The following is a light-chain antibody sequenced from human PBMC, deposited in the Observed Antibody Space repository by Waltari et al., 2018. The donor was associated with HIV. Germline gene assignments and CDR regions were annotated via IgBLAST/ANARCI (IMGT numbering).Light chain of an antibody. CDR2: DTS. Sequence: QSVLTQPPSVSGAPGPRVNIPCTARSPNVGAGYDVNWYQHLPGLAPKLLIFDTSRRPSGIPDRFSGSRSGTSASLAITGLQAQDEADYYCQSYDAGLNGPQFGGGTRLTVL. V-gene: IGLV1-40*01. J-gene: IGLJ2*01. CDR3: QSYDAGLNGPQ. CDR1: SPNVGAGYD.